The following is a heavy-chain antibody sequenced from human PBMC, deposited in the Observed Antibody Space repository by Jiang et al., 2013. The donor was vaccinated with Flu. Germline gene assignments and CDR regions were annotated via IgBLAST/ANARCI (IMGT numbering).Heavy chain of an antibody. V-gene: IGHV1-8*01. D-gene: IGHD3-16*01. CDR1: GYTFTSYD. J-gene: IGHJ4*02. CDR3: ARGRGDDMVSGEFITFDY. Sequence: VQLVESGAEVKKPGASVKVSCKASGYTFTSYDINWVRQATGQGLEWMGWMNPNSGNTGYAQKFQGRVTMTRNTSISTAYMELSSLRSEDTAVYYCARGRGDDMVSGEFITFDYWGQGTLVTVSS. CDR2: MNPNSGNT.